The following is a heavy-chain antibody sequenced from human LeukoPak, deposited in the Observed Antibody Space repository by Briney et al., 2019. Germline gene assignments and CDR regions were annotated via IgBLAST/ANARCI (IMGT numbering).Heavy chain of an antibody. D-gene: IGHD1-1*01. Sequence: SETLSLTCTGSGGSIISGGYSWSWVRQPPGKGLGWIGEIYHSGSTYYNPSLKSRVTISVDRSKNQFSLKLSSVTAADTAMYYCARLFGPGRITTTDPGPDGAFDIWGQGTMVTVSS. CDR3: ARLFGPGRITTTDPGPDGAFDI. J-gene: IGHJ3*02. V-gene: IGHV4-30-2*01. CDR2: IYHSGST. CDR1: GGSIISGGYS.